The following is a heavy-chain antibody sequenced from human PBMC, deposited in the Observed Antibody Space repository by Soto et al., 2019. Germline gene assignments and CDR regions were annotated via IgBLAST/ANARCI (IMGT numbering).Heavy chain of an antibody. J-gene: IGHJ6*02. CDR3: AREAAMANYYYYGMDV. D-gene: IGHD5-18*01. CDR1: GGSISSYY. CDR2: IYYSGST. V-gene: IGHV4-59*01. Sequence: SETLSITCTVSGGSISSYYWSWIRQPPGKGLEWIGYIYYSGSTNYNPSLKSRVTISVDTSKNQFSLKLGSVTAADTAVYYCAREAAMANYYYYGMDVWGQGTTVTVSS.